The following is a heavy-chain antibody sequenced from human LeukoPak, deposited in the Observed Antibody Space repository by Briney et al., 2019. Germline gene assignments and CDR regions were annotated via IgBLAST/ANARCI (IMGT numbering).Heavy chain of an antibody. CDR2: ISAYSGNT. CDR3: ARDPQRNYYYMDV. Sequence: ASVKVSCKASGYTFTSYGISWVRQAPGQGLEWMGWISAYSGNTNYAQKLQGRVTMTTDTSTSAAYMELRSLRSDDTAVYYCARDPQRNYYYMDVWGKGTTVTVSS. J-gene: IGHJ6*03. V-gene: IGHV1-18*01. CDR1: GYTFTSYG.